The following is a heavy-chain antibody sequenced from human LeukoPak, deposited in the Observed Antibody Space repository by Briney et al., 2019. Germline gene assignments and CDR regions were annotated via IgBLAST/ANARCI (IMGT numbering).Heavy chain of an antibody. J-gene: IGHJ4*02. Sequence: PSETLSLTCTFSGSSVSSGGYYSSWIRQPPGKGLEWIWYIYYSVSTNFNPSLKSRAPTSVDTSKNQLSLKVSSVPAAATAVYYCARRGGSGRSFAYWGQGPLVPVSS. V-gene: IGHV4-61*08. CDR1: GSSVSSGGYY. CDR3: ARRGGSGRSFAY. D-gene: IGHD3-10*01. CDR2: IYYSVST.